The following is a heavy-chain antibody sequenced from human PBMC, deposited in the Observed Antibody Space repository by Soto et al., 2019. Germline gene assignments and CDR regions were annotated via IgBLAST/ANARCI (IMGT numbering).Heavy chain of an antibody. J-gene: IGHJ5*02. V-gene: IGHV1-69*12. Sequence: QVQLVQSGAEVKKPGSSVKVSGKASGDTFSSYAISWVRQAPGQGLEWMGEIIPIFGTANYAQKFQGRVTITADESTSTAYMELSSLRSEDTAVYYCARDRGPSSGYYPYWFDPWGQGTLVTVSS. CDR1: GDTFSSYA. D-gene: IGHD3-22*01. CDR3: ARDRGPSSGYYPYWFDP. CDR2: IIPIFGTA.